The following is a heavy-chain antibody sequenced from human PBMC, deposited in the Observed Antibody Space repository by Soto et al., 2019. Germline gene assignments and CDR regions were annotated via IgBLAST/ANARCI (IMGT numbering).Heavy chain of an antibody. Sequence: QVQLVESGGGVIQPGRSLKLSCGASGFTFSTYGMHWVRQAPGKGLEWVAVISHDGSNKYYADSVKGRFTISRDNSKNTLYLQMNSLKPEDTAVYYCANGYRSGWYYFYYWGQGTLVTVSS. CDR3: ANGYRSGWYYFYY. V-gene: IGHV3-30*18. D-gene: IGHD6-19*01. CDR2: ISHDGSNK. CDR1: GFTFSTYG. J-gene: IGHJ4*02.